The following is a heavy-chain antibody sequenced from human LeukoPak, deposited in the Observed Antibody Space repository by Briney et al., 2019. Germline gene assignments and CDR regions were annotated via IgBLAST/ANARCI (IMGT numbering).Heavy chain of an antibody. CDR1: GYTFTGYY. J-gene: IGHJ4*02. CDR3: ARGAPRYDFWSGYYTEVDY. D-gene: IGHD3-3*01. Sequence: ASVKVSCKASGYTFTGYYMHWVRQAPGQGREWMGWINPNSGGTNYAQKFQGRVTMTRDTSISTAYMELSRLRSGDTAVYYCARGAPRYDFWSGYYTEVDYWGQGTPVTVSS. CDR2: INPNSGGT. V-gene: IGHV1-2*02.